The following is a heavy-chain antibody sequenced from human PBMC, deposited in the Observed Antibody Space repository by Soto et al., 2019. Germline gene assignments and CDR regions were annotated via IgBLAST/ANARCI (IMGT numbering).Heavy chain of an antibody. CDR1: GGSFSGYY. CDR3: ARRGDIVVVVAASYYFDY. D-gene: IGHD2-15*01. CDR2: INHSGST. J-gene: IGHJ4*02. Sequence: PSETLSLTCAVYGGSFSGYYWSWIRQPPGKGLEWIGEINHSGSTNYSPSLKSRVTISVDTSKNQFSLKLSSVTAADTAVYYCARRGDIVVVVAASYYFDYWGQGTLVTVS. V-gene: IGHV4-34*01.